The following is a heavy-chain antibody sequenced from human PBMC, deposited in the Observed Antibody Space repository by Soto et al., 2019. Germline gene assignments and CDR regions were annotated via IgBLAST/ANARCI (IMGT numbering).Heavy chain of an antibody. CDR1: GVSVSSSNYH. CDR3: ARNEFHSQSSGTYLDY. D-gene: IGHD3-10*01. CDR2: IYYTGST. Sequence: SETLSLTCTVSGVSVSSSNYHWGWIRQPPGKGLEWIGSIYYTGSTHYNPSLKSRVTVSADTSKNQLSLRLSSVIAADTAVYYCARNEFHSQSSGTYLDYWGQGTLVTVSS. J-gene: IGHJ4*02. V-gene: IGHV4-39*01.